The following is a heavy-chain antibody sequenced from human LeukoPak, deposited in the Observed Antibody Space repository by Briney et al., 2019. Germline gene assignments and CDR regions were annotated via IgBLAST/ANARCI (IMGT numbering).Heavy chain of an antibody. V-gene: IGHV3-30*03. CDR2: ISYDGSNK. CDR1: GFTFSSYG. D-gene: IGHD3-10*01. CDR3: ARGRITMVRVSFDP. J-gene: IGHJ5*02. Sequence: EGSLRLSCAASGFTFSSYGMHWVRQAPGKGLEWVAVISYDGSNKYYADSVKGRFTISRDNSKNTLYLQMNSLRAEDTAVYYCARGRITMVRVSFDPWGQGTLVTVSS.